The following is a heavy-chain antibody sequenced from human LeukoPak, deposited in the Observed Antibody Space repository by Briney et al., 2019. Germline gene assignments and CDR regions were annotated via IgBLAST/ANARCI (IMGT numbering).Heavy chain of an antibody. Sequence: SETLSLTCAVYGGSFSSYYWSWIRQPPGKGLEWIGYIYYSGSTNYNPSLKSRVTISVDTSKNQFSLKLSSVTAADTAVYYCARVRPYCSSTSCYYYGMDVWGQGTTVTVSS. CDR2: IYYSGST. D-gene: IGHD2-2*01. J-gene: IGHJ6*02. V-gene: IGHV4-59*01. CDR1: GGSFSSYY. CDR3: ARVRPYCSSTSCYYYGMDV.